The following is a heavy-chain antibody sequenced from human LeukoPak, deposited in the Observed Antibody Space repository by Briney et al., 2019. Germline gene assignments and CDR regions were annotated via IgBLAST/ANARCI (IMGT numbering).Heavy chain of an antibody. CDR1: GGSISSGSYY. J-gene: IGHJ4*02. CDR3: ARDAPLYFDY. Sequence: SETLSLTCTVSGGSISSGSYYWSWIRQPAGKGLEWIGRIYTSGSTNYNPSLKSRDTISVDTSKNQFPLKLSSVTAADTAVYYCARDAPLYFDYWGQETLVTVSS. CDR2: IYTSGST. V-gene: IGHV4-61*02.